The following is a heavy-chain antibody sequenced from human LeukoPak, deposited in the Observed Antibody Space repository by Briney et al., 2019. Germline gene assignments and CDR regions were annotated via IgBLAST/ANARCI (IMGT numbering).Heavy chain of an antibody. CDR3: ASYKTYYDSSGNPFDY. CDR1: GSSINSVYS. V-gene: IGHV4-38-2*02. D-gene: IGHD3-22*01. CDR2: IYHNGNT. Sequence: PSETLSLTCTVFGSSINSVYSWGWIRQPPGKGLEWIGGIYHNGNTYYNSSLKSRVTISVHTSENQFSPKLSSVTAADTAVYYCASYKTYYDSSGNPFDYWGQGTLVTVSS. J-gene: IGHJ4*02.